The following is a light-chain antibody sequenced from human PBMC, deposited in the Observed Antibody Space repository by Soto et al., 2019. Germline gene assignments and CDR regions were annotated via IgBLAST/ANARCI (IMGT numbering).Light chain of an antibody. Sequence: AIQMTQSPSSLSASVGDRVTITCRASQAIKNDLAWYQQKPGKAPELLIYGASTLHSGVPSRFSGSRSGTDFTFTISSLQPEDFATYCCLQDYDSPFTFGPGTKVEVK. CDR1: QAIKND. CDR2: GAS. V-gene: IGKV1-6*01. CDR3: LQDYDSPFT. J-gene: IGKJ3*01.